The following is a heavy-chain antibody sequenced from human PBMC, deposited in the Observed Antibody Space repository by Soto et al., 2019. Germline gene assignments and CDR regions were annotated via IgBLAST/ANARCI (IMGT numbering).Heavy chain of an antibody. D-gene: IGHD4-17*01. V-gene: IGHV1-18*01. Sequence: GASVKVSCKASGYTFTSYGISWVRQAPGQGLEWMGWISAYNGNTNYAQKLQGRVTMTTDTSTSTAYMELRSLRSDDTAVYYCATYIQAYGDYAVEEAFLLDGGPWGQGTLVTVSS. CDR3: ATYIQAYGDYAVEEAFLLDGGP. CDR1: GYTFTSYG. CDR2: ISAYNGNT. J-gene: IGHJ5*02.